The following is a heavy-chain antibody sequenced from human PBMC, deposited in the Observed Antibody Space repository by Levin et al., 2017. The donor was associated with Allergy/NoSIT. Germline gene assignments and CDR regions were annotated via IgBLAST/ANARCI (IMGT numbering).Heavy chain of an antibody. Sequence: LSLTCAASGFTFSSYSMNWVRQAPGKGLEWVSSISSSSSYIYYADSVKGRFTISRDNAKNSLYLQMNSLRAEDTAVYYCARAVVVPAANGIADYYYYGMDVWGQGTTVTVSS. D-gene: IGHD2-2*01. J-gene: IGHJ6*02. CDR3: ARAVVVPAANGIADYYYYGMDV. V-gene: IGHV3-21*01. CDR1: GFTFSSYS. CDR2: ISSSSSYI.